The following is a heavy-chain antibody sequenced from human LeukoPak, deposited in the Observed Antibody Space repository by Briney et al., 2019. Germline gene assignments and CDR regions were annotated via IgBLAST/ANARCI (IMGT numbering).Heavy chain of an antibody. CDR3: ARDLDNPLYSSSSQGDY. D-gene: IGHD6-6*01. V-gene: IGHV1-46*01. Sequence: GASVKVSCKASGYTFTSYYMHWVRQAPGQGLEWMGIINPSGGSTSYAQKFQGRVTMTRDTSTSTVYMELSSLRSEDTAVYYCARDLDNPLYSSSSQGDYWGQGTLVTVSS. CDR1: GYTFTSYY. J-gene: IGHJ4*02. CDR2: INPSGGST.